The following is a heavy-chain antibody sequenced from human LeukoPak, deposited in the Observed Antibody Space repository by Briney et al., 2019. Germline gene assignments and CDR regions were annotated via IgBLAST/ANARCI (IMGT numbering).Heavy chain of an antibody. V-gene: IGHV3-30*04. CDR1: KSSLSAWA. CDR2: ISHDGSKK. D-gene: IGHD7-27*01. J-gene: IGHJ4*02. Sequence: GGSLRLSCAAAKSSLSAWAMHWVRQAPDKGLEWVAVISHDGSKKYYEESVKGRFTISRDNSNNTLFLQMNSLTAEDTAVYWCAKDPINWGSIYFDCWGQGTLVTVSS. CDR3: AKDPINWGSIYFDC.